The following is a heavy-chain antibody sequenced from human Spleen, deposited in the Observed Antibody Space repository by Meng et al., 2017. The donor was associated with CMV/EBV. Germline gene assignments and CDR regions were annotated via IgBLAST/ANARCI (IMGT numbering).Heavy chain of an antibody. Sequence: GGSLRLSCAASGFTFSSYTLNWVRQSPGKGLEWVSSVSGTNRYINYAESVRGRFTVSRDNANNSLSLQMSSLRGDDTAVYYCTRVDCSGPSCHLRPFDIWGQGTLVTVS. CDR1: GFTFSSYT. CDR3: TRVDCSGPSCHLRPFDI. CDR2: VSGTNRYI. D-gene: IGHD2-15*01. J-gene: IGHJ3*02. V-gene: IGHV3-21*06.